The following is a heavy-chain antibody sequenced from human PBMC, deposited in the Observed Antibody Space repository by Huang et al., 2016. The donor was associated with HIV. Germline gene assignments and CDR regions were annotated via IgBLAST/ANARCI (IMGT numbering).Heavy chain of an antibody. CDR3: VRDASAYYPLYYFDF. CDR2: SNTNTGNP. D-gene: IGHD3-3*01. CDR1: GYTFRRSA. Sequence: QVQLVQSASELKMPGASVKISCKTSGYTFRRSAMNWVRQAPGQGLEWMGWSNTNTGNPTYAPGLAGRFVFSLDTSVNTSYLQSSTLKAEDTAVCYCVRDASAYYPLYYFDFWGQGTLVTVSS. J-gene: IGHJ4*02. V-gene: IGHV7-4-1*02.